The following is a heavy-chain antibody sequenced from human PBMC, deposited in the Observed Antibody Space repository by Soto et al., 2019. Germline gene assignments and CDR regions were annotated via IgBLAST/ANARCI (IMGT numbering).Heavy chain of an antibody. V-gene: IGHV2-5*02. Sequence: QITLKESGPTPVKPTQTLTLTCTFSGFSLSTSGVGVGWIRQPPGKAMESLARIYWDDDKRYSPSLTSRLTITKGTSKNRVVLTMTSIDPVDKATYYWADGGEWYGDYSFCFWGQGSVVTVCS. D-gene: IGHD3-10*01. CDR2: IYWDDDK. CDR1: GFSLSTSGVG. J-gene: IGHJ4*02. CDR3: ADGGEWYGDYSFCF.